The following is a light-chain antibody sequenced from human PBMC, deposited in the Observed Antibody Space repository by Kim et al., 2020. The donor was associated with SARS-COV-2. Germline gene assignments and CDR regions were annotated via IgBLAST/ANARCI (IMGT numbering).Light chain of an antibody. CDR1: HDISNF. CDR3: QRCHSAPWP. Sequence: DIQMTQSPSSLSASVGDRVTITCRSSHDISNFLAWYQQKPGKIPELLIYDASVLRSGVPSRFSGSGSGTDFTLTISSLQPEDVATYYCQRCHSAPWPFDEVTKVEIK. V-gene: IGKV1-27*01. J-gene: IGKJ1*01. CDR2: DAS.